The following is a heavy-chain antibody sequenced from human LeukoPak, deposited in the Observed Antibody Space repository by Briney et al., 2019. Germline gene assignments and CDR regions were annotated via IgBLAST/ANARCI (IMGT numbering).Heavy chain of an antibody. Sequence: SETLSLTCTVSGGSISSYYWSWIRQPAGKRLEWLGLIYTSGSTNYNPSLKSRVTMSVDTSKNQFSLKLSSVTAADTAVYYCASGDCTTTSCYDDGFDIWGQGTMVTVSS. V-gene: IGHV4-4*07. CDR1: GGSISSYY. J-gene: IGHJ3*02. CDR2: IYTSGST. CDR3: ASGDCTTTSCYDDGFDI. D-gene: IGHD2-2*01.